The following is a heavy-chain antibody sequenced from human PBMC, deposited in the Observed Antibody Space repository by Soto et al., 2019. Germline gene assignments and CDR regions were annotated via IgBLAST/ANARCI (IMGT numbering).Heavy chain of an antibody. J-gene: IGHJ3*02. CDR3: ARALASDSSGYYAFDI. D-gene: IGHD3-22*01. CDR1: GYTFTGYY. Sequence: ASVKVSCKASGYTFTGYYMHWVRQAPGQGLEWMGWINPNSGGTNYAQKFQGWVTMTRDTSISTAYMELSRLRSGDTAVYYCARALASDSSGYYAFDIWGQGTMVTVSS. CDR2: INPNSGGT. V-gene: IGHV1-2*04.